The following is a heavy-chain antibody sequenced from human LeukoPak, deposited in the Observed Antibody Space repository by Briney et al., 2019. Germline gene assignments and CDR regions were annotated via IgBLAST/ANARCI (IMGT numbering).Heavy chain of an antibody. Sequence: GRSLRLSCAASGFTFSSYAIHWVRQAPGKGLEWVAVISYDGSNKYYADSVKGRFTISRDNSKNTLYLQMNSLRAEDTAVYYCAKAHSSDWSTFDCWGQGTLVTVSS. CDR2: ISYDGSNK. CDR1: GFTFSSYA. CDR3: AKAHSSDWSTFDC. J-gene: IGHJ4*02. V-gene: IGHV3-30*04. D-gene: IGHD6-19*01.